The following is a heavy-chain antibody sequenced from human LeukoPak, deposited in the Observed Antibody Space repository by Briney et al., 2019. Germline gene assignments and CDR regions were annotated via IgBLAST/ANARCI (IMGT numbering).Heavy chain of an antibody. CDR2: INGGGDAT. V-gene: IGHV3-23*01. CDR1: GFTFNNNA. D-gene: IGHD2-2*01. CDR3: ARCTASCYANAFDV. Sequence: PGGSLRLSCATSGFTFNNNAMSWVRQAPGKGLEWVSAINGGGDATEYADSVKGRFTISRDNSKNTLYLQMNSLRPDDTAVYYCARCTASCYANAFDVWGPGTSRTVSS. J-gene: IGHJ3*01.